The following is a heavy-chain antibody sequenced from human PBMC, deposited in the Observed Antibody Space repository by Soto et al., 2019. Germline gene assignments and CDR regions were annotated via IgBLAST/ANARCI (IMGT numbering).Heavy chain of an antibody. CDR1: ILTWSSYS. CDR3: ARGVAGNVYDY. D-gene: IGHD6-19*01. V-gene: IGHV3-48*01. Sequence: GSMRLSCQGDILTWSSYSMSWVRPCHRNGLQWVAYISSIGSTTYYGDSVKDRLSISRDNTTDPVLLQINRLRAEDTSVYFCARGVAGNVYDYWGQGALVTVSS. CDR2: ISSIGSTT. J-gene: IGHJ4*02.